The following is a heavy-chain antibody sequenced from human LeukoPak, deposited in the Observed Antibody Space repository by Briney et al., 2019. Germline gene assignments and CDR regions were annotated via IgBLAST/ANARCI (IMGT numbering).Heavy chain of an antibody. Sequence: EGSLKVSCAASGFTFSSYWMSWVRQAPGKGLEWVANIKQDGSEKYYVDSVKGRFTISRDNAKNSLYLQMNSLRAEDTAVYYCARDPYSSSWYDATLFDYWGQGALVTVSS. J-gene: IGHJ4*02. CDR1: GFTFSSYW. CDR3: ARDPYSSSWYDATLFDY. V-gene: IGHV3-7*04. CDR2: IKQDGSEK. D-gene: IGHD6-13*01.